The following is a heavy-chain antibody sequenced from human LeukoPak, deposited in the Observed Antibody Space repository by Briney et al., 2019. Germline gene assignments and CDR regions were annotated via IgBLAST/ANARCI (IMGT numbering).Heavy chain of an antibody. J-gene: IGHJ4*02. CDR1: GFTVSSNY. Sequence: GWSLRLSCAASGFTVSSNYMSRVRQAPGMGLEWVSVIYSGGSTYYADSVKGRFTISRDNSKNTLYFQMNSLRAEDTAVYYCARGDYEEGFDYWGQGTLVTVSS. V-gene: IGHV3-53*01. D-gene: IGHD4/OR15-4a*01. CDR3: ARGDYEEGFDY. CDR2: IYSGGST.